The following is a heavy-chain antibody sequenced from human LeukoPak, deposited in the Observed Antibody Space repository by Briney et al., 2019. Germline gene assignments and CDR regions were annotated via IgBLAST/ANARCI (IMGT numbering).Heavy chain of an antibody. D-gene: IGHD3-10*01. Sequence: SETLSLTCTVSGGSISSSSYYWGWIRQPPGKGLEWIGSIYYSGSTYYNPSLQSRVTISVDTSKNQFSLKLNSVTAADTAVYYCARSGSGSYYYYYYMDVWGKGTTVTISS. CDR1: GGSISSSSYY. CDR3: ARSGSGSYYYYYYMDV. J-gene: IGHJ6*03. V-gene: IGHV4-39*07. CDR2: IYYSGST.